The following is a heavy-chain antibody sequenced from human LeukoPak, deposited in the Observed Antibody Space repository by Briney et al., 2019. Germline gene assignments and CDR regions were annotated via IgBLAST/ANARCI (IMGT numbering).Heavy chain of an antibody. D-gene: IGHD3-10*01. CDR3: ARFSEPDYYGSGSSIDY. V-gene: IGHV1-2*02. J-gene: IGHJ4*02. Sequence: ASVKVSCKASGYTFTGYYVHWVRQAPGQGLEWMGWINPNSGGTNYAQKFQGRVTMTRDTSISTAYMELSRLRSDDTAVYYCARFSEPDYYGSGSSIDYWGQGTLVTVSS. CDR2: INPNSGGT. CDR1: GYTFTGYY.